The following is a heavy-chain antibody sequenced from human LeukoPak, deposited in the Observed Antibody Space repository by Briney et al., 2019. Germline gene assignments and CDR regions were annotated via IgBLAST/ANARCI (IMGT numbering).Heavy chain of an antibody. CDR2: IIPIFGTA. D-gene: IGHD3-9*01. CDR1: GGTFSSYA. Sequence: SVTVSCKASGGTFSSYAISWVRQAPGQGLEWMGGIIPIFGTANYAQKFQGRVTITADESTSTAYMELSSLRSEDTAVYYCARGTYYDILTGYSQGGYFDYWGQGTLVTVSS. CDR3: ARGTYYDILTGYSQGGYFDY. J-gene: IGHJ4*02. V-gene: IGHV1-69*01.